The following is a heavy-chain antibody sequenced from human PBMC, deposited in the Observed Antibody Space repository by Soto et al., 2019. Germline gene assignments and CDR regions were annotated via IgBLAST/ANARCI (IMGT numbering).Heavy chain of an antibody. D-gene: IGHD3-3*01. J-gene: IGHJ6*02. Sequence: QVQVVESGGGVVQPGRSLRLSCAASGFTFSSFGMHWVRQAPGKGLEWVSLIWYDGSKKSYGDSVKGRFTISRDNSRNTVYLQMNSLRADDTAVYYCARDASYYSLWSGYYPAGNGMDVWGQGTTVTVSS. CDR3: ARDASYYSLWSGYYPAGNGMDV. V-gene: IGHV3-33*01. CDR1: GFTFSSFG. CDR2: IWYDGSKK.